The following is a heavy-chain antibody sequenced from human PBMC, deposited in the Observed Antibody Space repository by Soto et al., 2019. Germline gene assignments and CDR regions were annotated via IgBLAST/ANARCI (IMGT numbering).Heavy chain of an antibody. CDR3: ARTTAVPNTLRSRYFFDY. CDR1: GGSVSDKTYY. CDR2: VYYGGTT. Sequence: SETLSLTCSVSGGSVSDKTYYWSWIRQPPGKRLEWIGYVYYGGTTNYNPSLKSRVTISVDLSKNRFSLRLSSVTTADTALYYCARTTAVPNTLRSRYFFDYWGQGTLVTVSS. D-gene: IGHD4-17*01. J-gene: IGHJ4*02. V-gene: IGHV4-61*01.